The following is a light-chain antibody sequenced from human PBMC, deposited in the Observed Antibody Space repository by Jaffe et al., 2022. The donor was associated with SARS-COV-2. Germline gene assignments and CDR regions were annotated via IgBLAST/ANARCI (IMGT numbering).Light chain of an antibody. V-gene: IGLV1-40*01. CDR1: SSNIGAGYD. Sequence: QSVLTQPPSVSGAPGQRVTISCTGSSSNIGAGYDVHWYQQLPGTAPKLLINTNNNRPSGVPDRFSGSKSGTSASLAITGLQAEDEADYYCQSYDSSLRDFVFGTGTKVTVL. CDR3: QSYDSSLRDFV. J-gene: IGLJ1*01. CDR2: TNN.